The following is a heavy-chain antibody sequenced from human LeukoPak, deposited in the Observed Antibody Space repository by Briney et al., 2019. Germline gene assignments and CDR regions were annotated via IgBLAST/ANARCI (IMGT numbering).Heavy chain of an antibody. J-gene: IGHJ4*02. CDR2: IYHSGST. Sequence: PSETLSLTCSVSGGSISSYYWSWIRQPPGKGLEWIGYIYHSGSTYYNASLKSRGTISVDTSKNQFSLKLNSVTAADTAVYFCARQVVAVAGTGYFDYWGQGTLVTVSS. V-gene: IGHV4-59*08. D-gene: IGHD6-19*01. CDR3: ARQVVAVAGTGYFDY. CDR1: GGSISSYY.